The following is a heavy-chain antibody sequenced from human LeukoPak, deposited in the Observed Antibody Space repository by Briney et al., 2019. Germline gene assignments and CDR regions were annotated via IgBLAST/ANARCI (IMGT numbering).Heavy chain of an antibody. CDR2: IYSGGST. Sequence: GGSLILSCEVSGFTVSSNYMTWVRQAPGKGLEWVSIIYSGGSTYYADSVKGRFAISRDNSKNTLHLQMNSLRAEDTAVFYCARDLTGDAYFDYWGQGTLVTVSS. J-gene: IGHJ4*02. CDR3: ARDLTGDAYFDY. CDR1: GFTVSSNY. V-gene: IGHV3-66*01. D-gene: IGHD7-27*01.